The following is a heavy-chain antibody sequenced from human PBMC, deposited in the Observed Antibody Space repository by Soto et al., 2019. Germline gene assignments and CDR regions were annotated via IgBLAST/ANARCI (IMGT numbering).Heavy chain of an antibody. CDR1: GGSVRSGRYY. Sequence: PSETLSLTCTVYGGSVRSGRYYWSWIRQPPGKGLEWIGYISHSGNTYYSPSLQSRVAISVDTSRNQFSLRLNAVTAADTAVYYCARASTVTTGAKFDSWGQGALVTVSS. V-gene: IGHV4-30-4*01. D-gene: IGHD4-17*01. CDR2: ISHSGNT. CDR3: ARASTVTTGAKFDS. J-gene: IGHJ4*02.